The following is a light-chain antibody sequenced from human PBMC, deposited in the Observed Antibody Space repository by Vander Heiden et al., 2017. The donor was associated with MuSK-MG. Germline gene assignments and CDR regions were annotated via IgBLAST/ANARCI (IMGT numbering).Light chain of an antibody. CDR2: DVS. CDR3: CSYVSRSILV. Sequence: QSALTQPASVSGSPGQSITVSCTGTSSDVGSHNLVSWYQQYPGKAPKLLIYDVSKRPSGVSNRFSGSKSGNTASLTISGLQAEDEGDYYCCSYVSRSILVFGSGTKVTVL. CDR1: SSDVGSHNL. V-gene: IGLV2-14*02. J-gene: IGLJ1*01.